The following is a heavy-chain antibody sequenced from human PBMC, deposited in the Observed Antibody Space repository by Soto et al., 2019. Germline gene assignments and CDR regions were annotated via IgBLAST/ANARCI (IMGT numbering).Heavy chain of an antibody. D-gene: IGHD3-10*01. J-gene: IGHJ4*02. CDR2: IADDGSKT. CDR3: ARAYRMTYYFSD. CDR1: GVTFPGYP. Sequence: GSLRRSCALSGVTFPGYPLHWVRQTQGKGLERVTVIADDGSKTYYADSVKCRFSFSRGDSRNMVFVHMSNLLSEDTAVYGCARAYRMTYYFSDWGRGT. V-gene: IGHV3-30*14.